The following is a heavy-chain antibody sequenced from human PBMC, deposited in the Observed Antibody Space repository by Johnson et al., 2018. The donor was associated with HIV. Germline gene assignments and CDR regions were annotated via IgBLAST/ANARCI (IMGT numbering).Heavy chain of an antibody. D-gene: IGHD3-3*01. V-gene: IGHV3-30*02. CDR1: GFTFSNYG. CDR3: TVWRWGWSGQEPFDV. J-gene: IGHJ3*01. Sequence: QVQLVESGGGVVQPGGSLRLSCAASGFTFSNYGMHWVRQAPGKGLEWLAYIRSDGGNKQYTDSVKGRFTISRDNSKNTVYLQMNSLRDEDTSVYYCTVWRWGWSGQEPFDVWGPGTMVTVSS. CDR2: IRSDGGNK.